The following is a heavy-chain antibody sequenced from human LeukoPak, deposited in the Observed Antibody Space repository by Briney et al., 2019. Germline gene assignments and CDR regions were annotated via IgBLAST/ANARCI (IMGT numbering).Heavy chain of an antibody. CDR2: ISYDGSNK. J-gene: IGHJ4*02. V-gene: IGHV3-30*18. Sequence: PGGSLRLSCAASGFTFSSYGMHWVRQAPGKGLEGVAVISYDGSNKYYADSVKGRFTISRDNSKNTLYLQMNSLGAEDTAVYYCAKGQIWYDSSGSISGDYWGQGTLVTVSS. CDR3: AKGQIWYDSSGSISGDY. D-gene: IGHD3-22*01. CDR1: GFTFSSYG.